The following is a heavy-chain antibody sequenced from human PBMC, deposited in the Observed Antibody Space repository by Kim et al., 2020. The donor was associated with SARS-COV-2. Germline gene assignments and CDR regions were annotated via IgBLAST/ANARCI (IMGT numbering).Heavy chain of an antibody. CDR3: ASSDRGAIAAAGPYYYYYYGMDV. CDR1: GYTFTSYD. J-gene: IGHJ6*02. Sequence: ASVKVSCKASGYTFTSYDINWVRQATGQGLEWMGWMNPNSGNTGYAQKFQGRVTMTRNTSISTAYMELSSLRSEDTAVYYCASSDRGAIAAAGPYYYYYYGMDVWGQGTTVTVSS. CDR2: MNPNSGNT. V-gene: IGHV1-8*01. D-gene: IGHD6-13*01.